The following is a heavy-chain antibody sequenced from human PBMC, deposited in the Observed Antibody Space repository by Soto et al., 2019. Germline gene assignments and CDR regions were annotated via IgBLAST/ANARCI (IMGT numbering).Heavy chain of an antibody. J-gene: IGHJ4*02. V-gene: IGHV1-18*01. CDR2: ISAFNGET. CDR3: VRDQQWLLPVPLNFDY. Sequence: QIQLVQSGAEVKKPGASVKVSCKASGFTFSDYGFSWVRQAPGRGLEWMGWISAFNGETNYTQKSEGRVAMTTDAATTTAYMELRSLTVDDTAVYYCVRDQQWLLPVPLNFDYWGQGXVVTVSS. D-gene: IGHD6-19*01. CDR1: GFTFSDYG.